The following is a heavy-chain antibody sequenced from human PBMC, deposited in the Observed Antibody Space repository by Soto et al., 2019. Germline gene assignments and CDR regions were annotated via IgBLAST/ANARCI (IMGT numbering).Heavy chain of an antibody. CDR2: ISYDGSNK. D-gene: IGHD6-19*01. J-gene: IGHJ4*02. CDR3: ARDRQWLVHVTRNYFDY. CDR1: GVTFSSSA. Sequence: LRRSGAGSGVTFSSSAMHPVRQATGKGLEWVAVISYDGSNKYYADSVKGRFTISRDNSKNTLYLQMNSLRAEDTAVYYCARDRQWLVHVTRNYFDYWGQGTLVTVSS. V-gene: IGHV3-30-3*01.